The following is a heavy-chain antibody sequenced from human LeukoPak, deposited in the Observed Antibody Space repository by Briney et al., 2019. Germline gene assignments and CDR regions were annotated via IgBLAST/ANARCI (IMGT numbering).Heavy chain of an antibody. J-gene: IGHJ6*04. Sequence: ASVKVSCKAFGYTFISNYMHWVRQAPGQGLEWMGWINPNSGGTNYAQKFQGRVTMTRDTSISTAYMELSRLRSDDTAVYYCARDGIDKSLNRVGTLLDVWGKGTTVTISS. CDR1: GYTFISNY. CDR3: ARDGIDKSLNRVGTLLDV. D-gene: IGHD5-12*01. V-gene: IGHV1-2*02. CDR2: INPNSGGT.